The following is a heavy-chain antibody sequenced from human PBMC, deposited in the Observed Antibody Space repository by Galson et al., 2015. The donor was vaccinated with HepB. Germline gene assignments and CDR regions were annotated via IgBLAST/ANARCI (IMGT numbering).Heavy chain of an antibody. CDR1: GFTFNTYW. J-gene: IGHJ6*03. CDR3: ARAMTSSPVTTASNYYYDYMDV. Sequence: SLRLSCAASGFTFNTYWINWVRQAPGKGLEWVANIKEDGSEKYYVDSVRGRFLISRDNAKNSLYLQMNSLRGEDTAMYYCARAMTSSPVTTASNYYYDYMDVWGKGTTVTVSS. CDR2: IKEDGSEK. D-gene: IGHD1-14*01. V-gene: IGHV3-7*03.